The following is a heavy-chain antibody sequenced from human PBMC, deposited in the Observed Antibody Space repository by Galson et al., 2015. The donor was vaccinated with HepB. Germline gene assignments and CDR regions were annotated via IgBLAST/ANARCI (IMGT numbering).Heavy chain of an antibody. Sequence: SVKVSCKASGYTFTGYYMHWVRQAPGQGLEWMGWINPNSGGTNYAQKFQGWVTMTRDTSISTAYMELSRLRSDDTAVYYCARGGLGYCSSTSCYPQRYYYYGMDVWGQGTTVTVSS. D-gene: IGHD2-2*01. J-gene: IGHJ6*02. CDR2: INPNSGGT. CDR1: GYTFTGYY. CDR3: ARGGLGYCSSTSCYPQRYYYYGMDV. V-gene: IGHV1-2*04.